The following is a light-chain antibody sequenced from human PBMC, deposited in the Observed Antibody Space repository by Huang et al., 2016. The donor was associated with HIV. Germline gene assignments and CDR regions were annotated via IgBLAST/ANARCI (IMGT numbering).Light chain of an antibody. J-gene: IGKJ5*01. Sequence: DIQMTQSRSSLSASVGDRVTITCQASQDISHYLNWYQQKPGKAPKLLIYDASNLETGVPSRFRGRGSGTDFTLTISGLQPEDFATYHCQQYDNLPLTFGQGTRLDMK. V-gene: IGKV1-33*01. CDR2: DAS. CDR1: QDISHY. CDR3: QQYDNLPLT.